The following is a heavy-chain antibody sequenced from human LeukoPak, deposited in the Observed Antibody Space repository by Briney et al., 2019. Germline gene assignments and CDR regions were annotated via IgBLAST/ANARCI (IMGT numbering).Heavy chain of an antibody. CDR2: VSYSGSA. D-gene: IGHD6-19*01. J-gene: IGHJ4*02. V-gene: IGHV4-59*08. CDR3: ARLGAVAGTFDS. Sequence: SETLSLTCTVSGGSINSFRWSWIRQPPGRGLEYIGYVSYSGSATYNPSLMSRVTISVDTSKIQFSLKLSSVTAADTAVCYCARLGAVAGTFDSWGQGTLVTVSS. CDR1: GGSINSFR.